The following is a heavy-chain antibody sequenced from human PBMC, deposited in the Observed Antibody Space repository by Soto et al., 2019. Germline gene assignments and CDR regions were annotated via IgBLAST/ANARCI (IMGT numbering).Heavy chain of an antibody. Sequence: PSETLSLPCTVSGYSISSGYYWGWIRQPPGKGLEWIGSIYHSGSTYYNPSLKSRVTISVDTSKNQFSLKLSSVTAADTAVYYCVSSGEGIAARPVFDYWGQGTLVTVSS. CDR2: IYHSGST. V-gene: IGHV4-38-2*02. CDR3: VSSGEGIAARPVFDY. J-gene: IGHJ4*02. D-gene: IGHD6-6*01. CDR1: GYSISSGYY.